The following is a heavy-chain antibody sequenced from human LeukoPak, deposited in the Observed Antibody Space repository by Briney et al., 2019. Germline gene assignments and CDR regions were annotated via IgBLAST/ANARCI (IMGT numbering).Heavy chain of an antibody. CDR2: ISSTGDSA. D-gene: IGHD2-21*01. CDR1: GFTFSSYA. J-gene: IGHJ4*02. V-gene: IGHV3-23*01. Sequence: PGGSLRLSCAASGFTFSSYAMNWVRQAPGKGLEWFSVISSTGDSASYADSVKGRFTISRDNSRNILFLQMHSLRVEDTAIFYCAKADCGDSGCHVKDFWGQGTLVTVSS. CDR3: AKADCGDSGCHVKDF.